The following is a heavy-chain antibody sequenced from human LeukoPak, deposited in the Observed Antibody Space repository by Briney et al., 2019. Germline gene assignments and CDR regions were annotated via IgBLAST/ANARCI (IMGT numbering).Heavy chain of an antibody. CDR1: GGTFSSYA. V-gene: IGHV1-69*04. CDR2: IIPTFGIA. D-gene: IGHD2-21*02. Sequence: GSSVKVSCKASGGTFSSYAISWVRQAPGQGLEWMGRIIPTFGIANYAQKFQGRVTITTDKSTSTAYMELSSLRSEDTAVYYCAIGDRGVMKGAFDIWGQGTMVTVSS. CDR3: AIGDRGVMKGAFDI. J-gene: IGHJ3*02.